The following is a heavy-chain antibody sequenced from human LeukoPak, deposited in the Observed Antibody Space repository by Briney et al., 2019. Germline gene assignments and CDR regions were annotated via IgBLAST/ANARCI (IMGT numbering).Heavy chain of an antibody. CDR2: ISYDGSNK. J-gene: IGHJ4*02. D-gene: IGHD2-2*02. Sequence: GGSLRLSCAASGFTFSSYAMHWVRQAPGKGLEWVAVISYDGSNKYYADSVKGRFTISRDNSKNTLYLQMNSLRAEDTAVYYCARGQEQLWVPAAISAHVDYWGQGTLVTVSS. CDR1: GFTFSSYA. V-gene: IGHV3-30-3*01. CDR3: ARGQEQLWVPAAISAHVDY.